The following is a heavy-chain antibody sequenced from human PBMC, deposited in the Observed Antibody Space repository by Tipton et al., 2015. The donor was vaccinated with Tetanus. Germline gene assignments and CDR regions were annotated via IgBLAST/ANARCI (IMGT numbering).Heavy chain of an antibody. CDR2: IYYSGST. CDR1: GDSLSNGDYY. V-gene: IGHV4-30-4*01. D-gene: IGHD2-21*01. J-gene: IGHJ6*02. Sequence: LSLTCTVSGDSLSNGDYYWSWIRQPPGKGLESIGYIYYSGSTYYNPSLKSRVTLSVDTSKNQFSLKLNSVTAADTAMYYCVTVKFPNYYPYRMDVWGQGTTVTVSS. CDR3: VTVKFPNYYPYRMDV.